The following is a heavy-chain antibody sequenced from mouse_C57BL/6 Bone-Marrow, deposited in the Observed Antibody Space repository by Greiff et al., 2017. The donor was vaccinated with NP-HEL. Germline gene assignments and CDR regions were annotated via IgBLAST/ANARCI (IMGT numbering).Heavy chain of an antibody. CDR2: IYPRSGHT. V-gene: IGHV1-81*01. D-gene: IGHD2-14*01. Sequence: QVQLQQSGAELARPGASVKLSCKASGYTFTSYGISWVKQRTVQGLEWIGEIYPRSGHTYYNEKFKGKATLTADKSSSTAYMELRSLTSEDSAVYFCARWGYNGGFAYWGQGTLVTVSA. J-gene: IGHJ3*01. CDR3: ARWGYNGGFAY. CDR1: GYTFTSYG.